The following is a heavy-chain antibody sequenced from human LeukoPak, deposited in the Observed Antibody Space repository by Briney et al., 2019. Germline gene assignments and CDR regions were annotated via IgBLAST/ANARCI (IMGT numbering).Heavy chain of an antibody. CDR3: AKDHWGSYRSPMVY. J-gene: IGHJ4*02. V-gene: IGHV3-23*01. D-gene: IGHD3-16*02. CDR2: ISGSGDST. Sequence: GGSLGLSCAASGFTFSSYAMSWVRQAPGKGLEGVSAISGSGDSTYYADSVKGRFTISRDNSKNTLYLQMNSLRAEDTAVYYCAKDHWGSYRSPMVYWGQGTLVTVSS. CDR1: GFTFSSYA.